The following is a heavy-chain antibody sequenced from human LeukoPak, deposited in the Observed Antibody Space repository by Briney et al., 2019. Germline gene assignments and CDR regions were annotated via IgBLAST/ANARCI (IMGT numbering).Heavy chain of an antibody. Sequence: PSETLSLTCTVSGGSISSGGYSWSWIRQHPGKGLEWIGYIYYSGSTYYNPSLKSRVTISVDTSKNQFSLKLSSVTAADTAVYYCARGDFSDFWSGYYTRTFDYWGQGTLVTVSS. V-gene: IGHV4-31*03. CDR2: IYYSGST. D-gene: IGHD3-3*01. CDR1: GGSISSGGYS. J-gene: IGHJ4*02. CDR3: ARGDFSDFWSGYYTRTFDY.